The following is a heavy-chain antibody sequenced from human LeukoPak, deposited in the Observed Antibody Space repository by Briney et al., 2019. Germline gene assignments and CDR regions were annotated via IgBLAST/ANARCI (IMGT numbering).Heavy chain of an antibody. CDR2: ISYDGSNQ. D-gene: IGHD3-3*01. V-gene: IGHV3-30*18. Sequence: GGSLRLSCAASGFTFSSYGMHWVPQAPGKGLEWVAVISYDGSNQYYADSVKGRFTISRDNSKNTLYLQMNSLRAEDTAVYYCAKDQGGGFGNDGFDIWGRGTMVTVSS. CDR3: AKDQGGGFGNDGFDI. J-gene: IGHJ3*02. CDR1: GFTFSSYG.